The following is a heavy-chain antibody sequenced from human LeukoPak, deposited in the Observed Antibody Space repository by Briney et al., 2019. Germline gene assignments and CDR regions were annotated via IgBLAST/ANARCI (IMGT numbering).Heavy chain of an antibody. CDR2: IRSKAYGGTT. J-gene: IGHJ6*02. Sequence: SLRLSCSAYGFTFSSYGLSWVRQVPGKGLEWVGFIRSKAYGGTTEYAASVKGRFTISRDDSISIAYLEMNNLKTEDTAVYYCTRVQLIYYYYSGMDVWGQGTTVTVSS. CDR3: TRVQLIYYYYSGMDV. CDR1: GFTFSSYG. D-gene: IGHD6-13*01. V-gene: IGHV3-49*04.